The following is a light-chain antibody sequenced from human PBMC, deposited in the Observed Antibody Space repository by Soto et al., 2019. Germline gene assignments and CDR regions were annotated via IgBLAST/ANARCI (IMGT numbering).Light chain of an antibody. V-gene: IGKV1-5*01. Sequence: DIQMTQSPSTLSASVGDRVTITCRASQTINNWLAWYQQKPGKAPKLLIYDASSLERGVPSRFSGSGSGTEFTLTISSLQPDDFATYYCQQYHSYPFTCGPGTTVDI. CDR3: QQYHSYPFT. CDR2: DAS. J-gene: IGKJ3*01. CDR1: QTINNW.